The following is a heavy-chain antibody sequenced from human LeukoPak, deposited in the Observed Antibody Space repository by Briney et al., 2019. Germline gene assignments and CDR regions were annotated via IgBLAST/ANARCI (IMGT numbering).Heavy chain of an antibody. V-gene: IGHV4-59*01. CDR2: IYYSGST. D-gene: IGHD6-19*01. CDR3: ARSYSSEPYFDY. Sequence: AETLSLTCTVSGGSISIYYWSWIRQPPGKGLEWIGYIYYSGSTNYNPSLKSRVTISVDTSKNQFSLKLSSVTAADTAVYYCARSYSSEPYFDYWGQGTLVTVSS. J-gene: IGHJ4*02. CDR1: GGSISIYY.